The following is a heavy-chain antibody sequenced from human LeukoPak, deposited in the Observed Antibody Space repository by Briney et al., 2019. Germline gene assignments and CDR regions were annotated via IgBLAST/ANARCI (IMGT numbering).Heavy chain of an antibody. CDR2: ISSSSSYI. J-gene: IGHJ5*02. D-gene: IGHD2-2*01. CDR1: GFTFSSYS. V-gene: IGHV3-21*01. Sequence: GGSLRLSCAASGFTFSSYSMNWVRQAPGKGLEWVSSISSSSSYIYYADSVKGRFTISRDNAKNSLYLQMNSLRAEDTAVYYCARADSTFLVVTPNWFDPWGQGTLVTVSS. CDR3: ARADSTFLVVTPNWFDP.